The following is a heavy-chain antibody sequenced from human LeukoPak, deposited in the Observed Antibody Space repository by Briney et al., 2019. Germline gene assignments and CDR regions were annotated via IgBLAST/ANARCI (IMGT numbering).Heavy chain of an antibody. Sequence: KPSETLSLTCGVFGGSFSGYYWSWYRQPPGKGLEWIGEINHSGSTNYNPSLKSRGTISVDTSENQFSLKLTSVTAADTAVYYCARVYGSGSYPPYYYYGVDVWGQGTTVTVS. V-gene: IGHV4-34*01. CDR2: INHSGST. CDR1: GGSFSGYY. CDR3: ARVYGSGSYPPYYYYGVDV. D-gene: IGHD3-10*01. J-gene: IGHJ6*02.